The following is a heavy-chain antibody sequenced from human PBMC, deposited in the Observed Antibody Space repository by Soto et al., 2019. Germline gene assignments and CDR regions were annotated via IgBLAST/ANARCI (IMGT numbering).Heavy chain of an antibody. CDR3: AGPSYGGNSRYYYYGMDV. D-gene: IGHD4-17*01. J-gene: IGHJ6*02. Sequence: SETLSLTCAVYGGSFSGYYWSWIRQPPGKGLEWIGEINHSGSTNYNPSLKSRVTISVDTSKNQFSLKLSSVTAADTAVYYCAGPSYGGNSRYYYYGMDVWGQGTTVT. V-gene: IGHV4-34*01. CDR1: GGSFSGYY. CDR2: INHSGST.